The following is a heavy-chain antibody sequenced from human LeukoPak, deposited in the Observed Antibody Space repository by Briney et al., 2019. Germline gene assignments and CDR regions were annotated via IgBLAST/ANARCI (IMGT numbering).Heavy chain of an antibody. J-gene: IGHJ4*02. Sequence: QPGGSLRLSCAASGFTFSSFSMSWVRQAPGRGLEWVSSISSRGDNTYDADSVKGRFTISRDNSKNSLYLQMDSLRAEDTAVYYCAKDHYIVLLPAARGQGTLVTVSS. CDR1: GFTFSSFS. V-gene: IGHV3-23*01. CDR2: ISSRGDNT. CDR3: AKDHYIVLLPAA. D-gene: IGHD2-2*01.